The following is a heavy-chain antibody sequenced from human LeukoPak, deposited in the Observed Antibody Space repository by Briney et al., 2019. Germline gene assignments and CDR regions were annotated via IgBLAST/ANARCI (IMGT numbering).Heavy chain of an antibody. Sequence: GGSLRLSCAASGFTFSNAWMSWVRQAPGKGLEWVGRIKSKTDGGTTDYAAPVKGRFTISRDDSKNTLYLQMNSLRAEDTAVYYCAKLWTGTTSYWGQGTLVTVSS. CDR1: GFTFSNAW. D-gene: IGHD1-1*01. CDR2: IKSKTDGGTT. J-gene: IGHJ4*02. CDR3: AKLWTGTTSY. V-gene: IGHV3-15*01.